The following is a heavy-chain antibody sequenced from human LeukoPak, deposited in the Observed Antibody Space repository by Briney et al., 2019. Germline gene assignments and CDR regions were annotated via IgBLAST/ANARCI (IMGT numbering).Heavy chain of an antibody. CDR3: ARAPDYDSSGYYGY. Sequence: VASVTVSCKASGYTFTSYGISWVRQAPGQGLEWMGGIIPIFGTANYAQKFQGRVTITADESTSTAYMELSSLRSEGTAVYYCARAPDYDSSGYYGYWGQGTLVTVSS. CDR1: GYTFTSYG. J-gene: IGHJ4*02. CDR2: IIPIFGTA. D-gene: IGHD3-22*01. V-gene: IGHV1-69*13.